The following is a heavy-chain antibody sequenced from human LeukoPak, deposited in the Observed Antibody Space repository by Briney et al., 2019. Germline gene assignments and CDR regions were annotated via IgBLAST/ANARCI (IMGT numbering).Heavy chain of an antibody. CDR1: GASIRSYY. Sequence: SEIRSLTCTVSGASIRSYYWSWIRQLAGKGLEWIGRFYTTGSTNYSPSFKGRVTMSVDTSKNQFSLKLSSVTAADTAVYYCARHAYYDTSGYYYVDYWGQGTLVTVSS. D-gene: IGHD3-22*01. CDR3: ARHAYYDTSGYYYVDY. V-gene: IGHV4-4*07. J-gene: IGHJ4*02. CDR2: FYTTGST.